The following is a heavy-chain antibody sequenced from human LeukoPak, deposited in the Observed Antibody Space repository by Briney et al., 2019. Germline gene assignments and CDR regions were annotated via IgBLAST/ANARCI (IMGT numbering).Heavy chain of an antibody. D-gene: IGHD6-6*01. CDR3: ASSGGRIAARTDYYFDY. Sequence: ASVKVSCKASGYTFTSYYMHWVRQAPGQGLEWMGIINPSGGSTSYAQKFQGRVTMTRDMSTSTVYMELSSLRSEDTAVYYCASSGGRIAARTDYYFDYWGQGTLVTVSS. V-gene: IGHV1-46*01. J-gene: IGHJ4*02. CDR1: GYTFTSYY. CDR2: INPSGGST.